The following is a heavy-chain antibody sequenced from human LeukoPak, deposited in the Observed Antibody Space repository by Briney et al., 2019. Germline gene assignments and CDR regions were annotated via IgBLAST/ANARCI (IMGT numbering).Heavy chain of an antibody. D-gene: IGHD5-12*01. J-gene: IGHJ6*02. V-gene: IGHV3-74*01. Sequence: GALRLSWAASGFTFSGNWMDWVRQAPGKGLVWVSRLDSDARITNYADSVKARFTISSDNAKNNLYLQMNSLKAEDTAFYYCARVPGYSGYFYGMEVWGQRTQVNVSS. CDR2: LDSDARIT. CDR1: GFTFSGNW. CDR3: ARVPGYSGYFYGMEV.